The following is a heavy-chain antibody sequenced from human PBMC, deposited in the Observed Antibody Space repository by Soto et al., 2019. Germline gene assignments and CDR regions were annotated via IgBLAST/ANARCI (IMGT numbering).Heavy chain of an antibody. CDR3: ARCAQLEPRFGY. D-gene: IGHD1-1*01. V-gene: IGHV4-31*03. CDR1: GGSISSGGYY. J-gene: IGHJ4*02. Sequence: QVQLQESGPGLVKPSQTLSLTCTVSGGSISSGGYYWSWIRQHPEKGLEWIGDISYSGSTYYSPSLKSRVTTSVDTSKNQFSLKLSSVTAADTAVYYCARCAQLEPRFGYWGQGTLVTVSS. CDR2: ISYSGST.